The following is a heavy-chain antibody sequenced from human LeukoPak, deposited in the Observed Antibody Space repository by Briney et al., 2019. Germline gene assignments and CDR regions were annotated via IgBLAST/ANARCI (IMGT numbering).Heavy chain of an antibody. Sequence: GRSLKLSCAASGFTFSSYAMHRVRQAPGKGLEWVAVISYDGSNKYYADSVKGRFTISRDNSKNTLYLQMNSLRAEDTAVYYCATGKYCSGGSCSWDFWGQGTLVTVPS. CDR3: ATGKYCSGGSCSWDF. D-gene: IGHD2-15*01. V-gene: IGHV3-30-3*01. J-gene: IGHJ4*02. CDR2: ISYDGSNK. CDR1: GFTFSSYA.